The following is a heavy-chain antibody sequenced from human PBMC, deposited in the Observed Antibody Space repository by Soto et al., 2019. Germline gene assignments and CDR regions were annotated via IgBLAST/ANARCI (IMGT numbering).Heavy chain of an antibody. Sequence: SETLSLTCTVPGGSISSSSYYWGWIRQPPGKGLEWIGSIYYSGSTNYNPSLKSRVTISVDTSKNQFSLKLSSVTAADTAVYYCARARATIAAAAIFDCWGQGTLVTVSS. D-gene: IGHD6-13*01. CDR3: ARARATIAAAAIFDC. CDR1: GGSISSSSYY. V-gene: IGHV4-39*07. CDR2: IYYSGST. J-gene: IGHJ4*02.